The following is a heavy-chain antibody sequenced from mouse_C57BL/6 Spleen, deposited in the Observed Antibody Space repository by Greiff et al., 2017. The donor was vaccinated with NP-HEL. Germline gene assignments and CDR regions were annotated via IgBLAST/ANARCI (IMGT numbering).Heavy chain of an antibody. D-gene: IGHD4-1*01. V-gene: IGHV5-16*01. CDR3: AREITGRAMDY. CDR1: GFTFSDYY. CDR2: INYDGSST. Sequence: EVQVVESEGGLVQPGSSMKLSCTASGFTFSDYYMAWVRQVPEKGLEWVANINYDGSSTYYLDSLKSRFIISRDNAKNILYLQMSSLKSEDSAVYYCAREITGRAMDYWGQGTSVTVSS. J-gene: IGHJ4*01.